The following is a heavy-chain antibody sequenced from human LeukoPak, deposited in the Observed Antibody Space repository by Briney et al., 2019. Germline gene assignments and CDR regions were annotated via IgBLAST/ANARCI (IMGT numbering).Heavy chain of an antibody. CDR1: GFTVSSNY. V-gene: IGHV3-53*01. CDR3: ARGGGLVTRWPPDY. J-gene: IGHJ4*02. Sequence: GGSLRLSCAASGFTVSSNYMSWVRQAPGKGLEWVSVIYSVGSTYFADSVKGRFTISRDNSKNTLYLQMNSLRAEDTAVYYCARGGGLVTRWPPDYWGQGTLVTVSS. CDR2: IYSVGST. D-gene: IGHD5-24*01.